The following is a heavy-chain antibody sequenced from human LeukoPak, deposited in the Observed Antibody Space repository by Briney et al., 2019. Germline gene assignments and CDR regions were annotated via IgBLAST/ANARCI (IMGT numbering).Heavy chain of an antibody. V-gene: IGHV3-9*01. CDR1: GFTFDDYA. D-gene: IGHD7-27*01. Sequence: GGSLRLSCAASGFTFDDYAMHWVRQAPGKGLEWVSGISWNSGSIGYPDSVKGRFTISRDNAKNSLYLQMNSLRAEDTAVYYCARDRAWGSDYWGQGTLVTVSS. CDR2: ISWNSGSI. CDR3: ARDRAWGSDY. J-gene: IGHJ4*02.